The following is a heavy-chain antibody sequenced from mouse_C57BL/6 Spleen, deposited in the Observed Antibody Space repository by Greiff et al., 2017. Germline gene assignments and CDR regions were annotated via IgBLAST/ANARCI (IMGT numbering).Heavy chain of an antibody. Sequence: EVQLQQSGPELVKPGASVKISCKASGYTFTDYYMNWVKQSHGKSLEWIGDINPNNGGTSYNQKFKGTATLTVDKSSSTAYMELRSLTSDDSAVYYCARTAQATCDYWGQGTTLTVSS. CDR3: ARTAQATCDY. D-gene: IGHD3-2*02. CDR2: INPNNGGT. CDR1: GYTFTDYY. J-gene: IGHJ2*01. V-gene: IGHV1-26*01.